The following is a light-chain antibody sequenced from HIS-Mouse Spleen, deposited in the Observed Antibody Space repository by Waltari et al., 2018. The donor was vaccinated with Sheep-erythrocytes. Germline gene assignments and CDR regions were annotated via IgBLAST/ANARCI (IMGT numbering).Light chain of an antibody. CDR1: SSDVGGYNY. Sequence: QSALTQPRSVSGSPGQSVTISCTGTSSDVGGYNYVSWYQQHPGKAPKLLIYDVSKRPSGVPDRFSGSQSGNTASLTISGLQAEDEADYSCCSYAGSYNHVFATGTKVTVL. V-gene: IGLV2-11*01. CDR3: CSYAGSYNHV. J-gene: IGLJ1*01. CDR2: DVS.